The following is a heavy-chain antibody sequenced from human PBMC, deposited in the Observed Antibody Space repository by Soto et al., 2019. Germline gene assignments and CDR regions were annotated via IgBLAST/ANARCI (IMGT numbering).Heavy chain of an antibody. CDR1: GFTFSSYA. J-gene: IGHJ3*02. D-gene: IGHD4-17*01. V-gene: IGHV3-64D*08. Sequence: GGSLRLSCSASGFTFSSYAMHWVRQAPGKGLEYVSAISSNGGSTYYADSVKGRFTISRDNSKNTLYLQMSSLRAEDTAVYYCVKAPTYGDYESGNAFDIWGQGTMVTVSS. CDR3: VKAPTYGDYESGNAFDI. CDR2: ISSNGGST.